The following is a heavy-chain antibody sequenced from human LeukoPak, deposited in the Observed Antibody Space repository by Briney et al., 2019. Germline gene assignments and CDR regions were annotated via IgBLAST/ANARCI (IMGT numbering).Heavy chain of an antibody. CDR1: GGSISSSDYY. V-gene: IGHV4-39*07. Sequence: PSETLSLTCTVSGGSISSSDYYWGCIRQSPGKGLEWIGTISDSGSTNYNPSLKSRVTISVDKSKNQFSLKLSSVTAADTAVYYCASSGWAYYYYYGMDVWGQGTTVTVSS. CDR2: ISDSGST. D-gene: IGHD6-19*01. CDR3: ASSGWAYYYYYGMDV. J-gene: IGHJ6*02.